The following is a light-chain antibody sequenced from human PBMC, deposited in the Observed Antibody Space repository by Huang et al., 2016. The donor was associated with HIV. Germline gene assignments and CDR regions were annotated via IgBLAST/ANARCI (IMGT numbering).Light chain of an antibody. CDR2: AAS. J-gene: IGKJ1*01. CDR3: QQYGTPPWT. V-gene: IGKV3-20*01. Sequence: EIVLTQSPRSLSLSPGERVTLYCRASQSVSNYYLAWYQQKPGQATRLLRQAASTRASGSPGRFSGRGSGTDFTLTITRLEPEDSAVYFCQQYGTPPWTFGQGTRVEIK. CDR1: QSVSNYY.